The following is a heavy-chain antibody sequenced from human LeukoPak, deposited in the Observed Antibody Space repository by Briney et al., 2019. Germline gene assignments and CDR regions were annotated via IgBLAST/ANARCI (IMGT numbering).Heavy chain of an antibody. CDR2: LYYGGST. Sequence: PSETLSLTCTVSGGSISNYYWTWIRQPPGKGLEWIGYLYYGGSTNYNPSLKSRVTISVDTSKNQFSLKLSSVTAADTAVYYCAGGIAAGGDYWGQGTLVTVSS. CDR3: AGGIAAGGDY. J-gene: IGHJ4*02. CDR1: GGSISNYY. V-gene: IGHV4-59*08. D-gene: IGHD6-13*01.